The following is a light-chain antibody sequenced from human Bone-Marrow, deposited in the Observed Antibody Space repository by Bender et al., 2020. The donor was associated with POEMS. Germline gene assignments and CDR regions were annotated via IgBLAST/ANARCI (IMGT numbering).Light chain of an antibody. Sequence: SYMLTQPPSVSVAPGQTARVTCGGDNIESKAVHWYQQKSGQAPVLVVYDDSDRPSGIPERFSGSSSGNTATLTISRVGAGDEADYYCQVWDAATDHYVFGTGTKVTVL. J-gene: IGLJ1*01. V-gene: IGLV3-21*02. CDR2: DDS. CDR1: NIESKA. CDR3: QVWDAATDHYV.